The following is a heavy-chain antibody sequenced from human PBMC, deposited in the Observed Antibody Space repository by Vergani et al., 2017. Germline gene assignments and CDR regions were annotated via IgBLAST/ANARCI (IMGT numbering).Heavy chain of an antibody. CDR2: IKSKTDGGTT. J-gene: IGHJ6*02. CDR1: GFTFNNAW. Sequence: EVQLVESGGGLVKPGGSLRLSCAASGFTFNNAWMSWVRQAPGKGLEWVGRIKSKTDGGTTDYVAPVKGRFTISRDDSKNTLYLQMNSLETEDTAVYYCAKRDPAVYGMDVWGQGTTVTVSS. V-gene: IGHV3-15*01. CDR3: AKRDPAVYGMDV.